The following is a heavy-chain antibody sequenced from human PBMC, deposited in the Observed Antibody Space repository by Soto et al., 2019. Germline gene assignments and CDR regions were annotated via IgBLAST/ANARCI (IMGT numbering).Heavy chain of an antibody. V-gene: IGHV3-49*03. Sequence: EVQLVESGGGLGQPGRSLRLSCTGSGFTFADYTMTWLRQAPGKGLEWVGFIRGKAYGGTAEYAASVKGRFTISRDDSKSIAYLQMNSLNTEDTAVYFCTRDQPITPWGQGTMVTVSS. D-gene: IGHD3-10*01. J-gene: IGHJ3*01. CDR2: IRGKAYGGTA. CDR3: TRDQPITP. CDR1: GFTFADYT.